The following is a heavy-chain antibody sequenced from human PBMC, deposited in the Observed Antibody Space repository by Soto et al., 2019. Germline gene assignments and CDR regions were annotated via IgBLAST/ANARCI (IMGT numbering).Heavy chain of an antibody. J-gene: IGHJ5*01. V-gene: IGHV3-64D*06. CDR3: VKVAAGIWYDX. CDR1: GFTFSSYA. CDR2: ISSNGGST. Sequence: WGSLKLSCAASGFTFSSYAMHWVRQAPGKGLEYVSSISSNGGSTYYAYYVKGRFNTSRDNSKNTLYLQMSSLRAEETAVYYCVKVAAGIWYDXWGQGTLVTVSX.